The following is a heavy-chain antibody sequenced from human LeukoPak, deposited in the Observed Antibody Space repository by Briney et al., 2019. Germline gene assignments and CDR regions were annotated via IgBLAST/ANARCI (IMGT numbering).Heavy chain of an antibody. Sequence: GGSLRLSCAASGFTFSSYWMSWVGQAPGKGLEWVADMKQDATEQYYVESAKGRFTISRDNAKNSLYLQVNSLRAEDTAVYYCARFHYCSSTNCYPRHFDYWGQGTLVTVSS. D-gene: IGHD2-2*01. CDR1: GFTFSSYW. CDR3: ARFHYCSSTNCYPRHFDY. J-gene: IGHJ4*02. V-gene: IGHV3-7*01. CDR2: MKQDATEQ.